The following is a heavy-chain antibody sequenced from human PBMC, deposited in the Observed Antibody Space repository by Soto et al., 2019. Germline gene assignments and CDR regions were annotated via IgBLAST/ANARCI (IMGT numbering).Heavy chain of an antibody. CDR1: GFTVSSNY. V-gene: IGHV3-53*01. CDR2: IYSGGST. J-gene: IGHJ6*02. Sequence: LRLSCAASGFTVSSNYMSWVRQAPGKGLEWVSVIYSGGSTYYADSVKGRFTISRDNSKNTLYLQMNSLRAEDTAVYYCASNVAGGPYYYYYYGMDVWGQGTTVTVSS. CDR3: ASNVAGGPYYYYYYGMDV. D-gene: IGHD6-19*01.